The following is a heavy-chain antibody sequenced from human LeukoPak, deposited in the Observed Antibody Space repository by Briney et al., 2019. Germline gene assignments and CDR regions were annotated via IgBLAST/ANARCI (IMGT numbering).Heavy chain of an antibody. Sequence: PSETLSLTCAVYGGSFSGYYWSWIRQPPGEGLEWIGEINHSGSTNYNPSLKSRVTISVDTSKNQFSLKLSSVTAADTAVYYCARGRNWNDGWFDPWGQGTLVTVSS. D-gene: IGHD1-1*01. CDR1: GGSFSGYY. CDR3: ARGRNWNDGWFDP. J-gene: IGHJ5*02. CDR2: INHSGST. V-gene: IGHV4-34*01.